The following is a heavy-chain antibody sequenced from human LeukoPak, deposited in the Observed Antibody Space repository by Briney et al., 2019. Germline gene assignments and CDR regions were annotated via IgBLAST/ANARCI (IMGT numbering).Heavy chain of an antibody. Sequence: GGSLRLSCAASGFTFSDYAMHWVRQAPGKGLEWVAVISKDGSDKYYPGSVRGRFTISRDNSKNTIYLQMDSPRAEDTAIYYCARDYWWNYDYWGQGTLVTVSS. CDR3: ARDYWWNYDY. CDR1: GFTFSDYA. CDR2: ISKDGSDK. J-gene: IGHJ4*02. V-gene: IGHV3-30-3*01. D-gene: IGHD1-7*01.